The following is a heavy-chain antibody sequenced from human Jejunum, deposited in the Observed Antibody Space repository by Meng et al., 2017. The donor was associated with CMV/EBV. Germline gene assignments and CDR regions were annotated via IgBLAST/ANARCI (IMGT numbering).Heavy chain of an antibody. CDR1: GFTFDDYG. CDR3: AKDRGSSANAHDY. Sequence: ASGFTFDDYGMSWVRQAQGKGLEWVSDINWNGGTTTYADSVKGRFTISRDNAKNSLYLQMNSLRAEDTAFYYCAKDRGSSANAHDYWGQGTLVTVSS. J-gene: IGHJ4*02. CDR2: INWNGGTT. D-gene: IGHD6-13*01. V-gene: IGHV3-20*03.